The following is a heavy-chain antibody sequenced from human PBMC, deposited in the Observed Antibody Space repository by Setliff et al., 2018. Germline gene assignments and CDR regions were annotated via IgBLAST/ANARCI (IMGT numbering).Heavy chain of an antibody. D-gene: IGHD2-2*01. J-gene: IGHJ4*02. CDR2: INHSGSP. CDR3: RLAHCNDTSCEEALDY. CDR1: GASFSGSY. V-gene: IGHV4-34*01. Sequence: KPSETLSLTCAVYGASFSGSYCSWIRQSPGKGLEWIGEINHTGSPNWIGEINHSGSPNYNPSLKSRVTMSVDTSKNQFSLKLKSVTAAGTAVYYFRLAHCNDTSCEEALDYWSQGTLVTVSS.